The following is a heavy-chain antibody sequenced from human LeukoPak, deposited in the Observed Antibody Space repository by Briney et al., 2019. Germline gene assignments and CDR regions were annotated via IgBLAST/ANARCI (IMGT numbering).Heavy chain of an antibody. CDR2: IYYSGST. CDR3: ARGLFDSSGYYQLYYFDY. D-gene: IGHD3-22*01. V-gene: IGHV4-39*01. J-gene: IGHJ4*02. CDR1: GGSISSSSYY. Sequence: PSETLSLTYTVSGGSISSSSYYWGWIRQPPGKGLEWIGSIYYSGSTYYNPSLKSRVTISVDTSKNQFSLKLSSVTAADTAVYYCARGLFDSSGYYQLYYFDYWGQGTLVTVSS.